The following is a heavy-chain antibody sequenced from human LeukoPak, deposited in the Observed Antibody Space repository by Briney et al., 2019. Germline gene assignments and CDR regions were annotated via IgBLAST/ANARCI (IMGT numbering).Heavy chain of an antibody. CDR3: AKNGDRGAYCSGGSCYPYFYYYMDV. J-gene: IGHJ6*03. CDR1: GFTVSSND. D-gene: IGHD2-15*01. CDR2: IYSGDST. Sequence: PGGSLRLSCAASGFTVSSNDMSWVRQAPGKGLEWVSIIYSGDSTYYADSVKGRFTISRDNSKNTLYLQMNSLRAEDTAIYYCAKNGDRGAYCSGGSCYPYFYYYMDVWGKGTTVTISS. V-gene: IGHV3-53*01.